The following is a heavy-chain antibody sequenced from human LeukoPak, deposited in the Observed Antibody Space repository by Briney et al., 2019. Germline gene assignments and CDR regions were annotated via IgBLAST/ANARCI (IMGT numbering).Heavy chain of an antibody. CDR3: ARGYPLGWFDP. CDR1: GGSFSGYY. J-gene: IGHJ5*02. CDR2: INHSGSA. Sequence: SETLSLTCAVSGGSFSGYYWTWIRQPPGKGLEWIGEINHSGSANYNPSLKSRVTISLDTSKNQFSLKLSSVTAADTAVYYCARGYPLGWFDPWGQGTLVTVSS. V-gene: IGHV4-34*01.